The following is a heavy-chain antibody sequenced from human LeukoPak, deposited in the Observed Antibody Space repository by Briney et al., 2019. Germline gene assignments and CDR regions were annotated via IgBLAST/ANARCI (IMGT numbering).Heavy chain of an antibody. J-gene: IGHJ3*02. V-gene: IGHV1-2*02. CDR1: GYTFTGYY. CDR3: ALDGNSNDAFDI. Sequence: ASVKVSCKASGYTFTGYYMRWVRQAPGQGLEWMGWINPNSGGTNYAQKFQGRVTMTRDTSISTAYMELSRLRSDDTAVYYCALDGNSNDAFDIWGQGTMVTVSS. CDR2: INPNSGGT. D-gene: IGHD4-23*01.